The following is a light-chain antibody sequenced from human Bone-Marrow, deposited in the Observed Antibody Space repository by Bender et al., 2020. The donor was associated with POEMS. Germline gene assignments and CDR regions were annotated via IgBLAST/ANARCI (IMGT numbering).Light chain of an antibody. CDR2: EGS. V-gene: IGLV2-23*01. J-gene: IGLJ2*01. CDR3: CSHAGSSTLV. CDR1: SSDVGSYNL. Sequence: QSALTQPASVSGSPGQSITISCRGTSSDVGSYNLVSWYQQHPGKAPQLMIYEGSKRPSGVSHRFSGSKSGNTASLTISGLQAEDEADYYCCSHAGSSTLVFGGGTKLTVL.